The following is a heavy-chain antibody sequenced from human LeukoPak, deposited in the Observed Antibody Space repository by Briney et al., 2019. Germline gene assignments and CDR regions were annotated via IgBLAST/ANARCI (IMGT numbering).Heavy chain of an antibody. J-gene: IGHJ6*03. CDR2: ISGSGAST. Sequence: PGGSLRLSCAASGFTFSSYAIIWVRQAPGKGLERVSGISGSGASTFYADSVKGRFTVSRDNSKNSLFLQMNSLRADDTAVYYCAKDNGDYGAYFYYYMDVWGKGTTVTVSS. CDR3: AKDNGDYGAYFYYYMDV. V-gene: IGHV3-23*01. D-gene: IGHD4-17*01. CDR1: GFTFSSYA.